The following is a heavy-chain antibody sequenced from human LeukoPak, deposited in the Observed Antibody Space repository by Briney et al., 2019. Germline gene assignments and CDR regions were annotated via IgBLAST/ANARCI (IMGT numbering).Heavy chain of an antibody. CDR3: ARVPLTDGSGGYYKRDIYYYYGMDV. CDR1: GGSISSGSYY. J-gene: IGHJ6*02. V-gene: IGHV4-61*02. Sequence: SETLSLTCTVSGGSISSGSYYWSWIRQPAGKGLEWIGRIYTSGSTNYNPSLKSRVTISVDTSKNQFSLKLSSVTAADTAVYYCARVPLTDGSGGYYKRDIYYYYGMDVWGQGTTVTVSS. D-gene: IGHD3-10*01. CDR2: IYTSGST.